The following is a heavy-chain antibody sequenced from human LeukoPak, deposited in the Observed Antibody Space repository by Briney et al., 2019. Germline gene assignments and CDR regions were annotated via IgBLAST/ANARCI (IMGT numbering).Heavy chain of an antibody. Sequence: SVKVSCKASGGTFSSYAISWVRQAPGQGLEWMGGIIPIFGTANYAQKFQGRVTMTRDTSTSTVYMELSSLRSEDTAVYYCARAHDYGGPFDYWGQGTLVTVSS. J-gene: IGHJ4*02. D-gene: IGHD4-23*01. CDR3: ARAHDYGGPFDY. CDR2: IIPIFGTA. CDR1: GGTFSSYA. V-gene: IGHV1-69*05.